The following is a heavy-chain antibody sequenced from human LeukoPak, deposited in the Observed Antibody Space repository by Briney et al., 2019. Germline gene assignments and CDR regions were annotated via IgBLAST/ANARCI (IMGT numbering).Heavy chain of an antibody. CDR1: GGSISSGGYS. CDR2: IYHSGST. CDR3: ASHPSYTFDY. Sequence: PSETLSLTCAVSGGSISSGGYSWSWIRQPPGKGLEWIGYIYHSGSTYYNPSLKSRVTISVDTSKNQFSLKLSSVTAADTAVYYCASHPSYTFDYWGQGTLVTVSS. D-gene: IGHD3-16*02. J-gene: IGHJ4*02. V-gene: IGHV4-30-2*01.